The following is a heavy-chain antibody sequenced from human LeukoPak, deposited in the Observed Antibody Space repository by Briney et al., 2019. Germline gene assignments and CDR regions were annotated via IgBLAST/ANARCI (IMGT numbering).Heavy chain of an antibody. V-gene: IGHV3-23*01. CDR2: ISGSGGST. CDR1: GFTFSSYA. J-gene: IGHJ3*02. CDR3: ARALYYYESSAFDI. D-gene: IGHD3-22*01. Sequence: GGSLRLSCAASGFTFSSYAMSWVRQAPGKGLEWVSAISGSGGSTYYADSVKGRFTISRDNAKNSLYLQMNSLRAEDTAVYYCARALYYYESSAFDIWGQGTMVTVSS.